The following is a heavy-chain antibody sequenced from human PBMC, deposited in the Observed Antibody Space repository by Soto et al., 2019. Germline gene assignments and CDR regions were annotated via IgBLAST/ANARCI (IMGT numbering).Heavy chain of an antibody. J-gene: IGHJ6*02. Sequence: QVQLVEFGGGVVQPGRSLRLSCAASRFTFSNYAMHWVRQAPGKGLQWVALISFDGSTKYYADSVKGRFTISRDNSTHTLYLQMNSLRAEDTAVYYCASSPGYCSTTRCYGRDFAMDVWGQGTTVTVSS. CDR1: RFTFSNYA. CDR2: ISFDGSTK. D-gene: IGHD2-2*01. V-gene: IGHV3-30-3*01. CDR3: ASSPGYCSTTRCYGRDFAMDV.